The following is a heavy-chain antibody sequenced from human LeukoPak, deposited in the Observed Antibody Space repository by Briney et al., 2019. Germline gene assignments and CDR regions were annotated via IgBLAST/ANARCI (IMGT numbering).Heavy chain of an antibody. CDR2: MSYDGSNK. Sequence: GRSLRLSCAASGFTFSNYAMHWVRQAPGKGLEWVALMSYDGSNKFYAHSVKGRFTISRDNSKSTLYLQMNSLKAEDTAVYYCARGGVTTMTLRDLWLDYWGQGTLVTVSS. J-gene: IGHJ4*02. CDR3: ARGGVTTMTLRDLWLDY. V-gene: IGHV3-30-3*01. CDR1: GFTFSNYA. D-gene: IGHD4-17*01.